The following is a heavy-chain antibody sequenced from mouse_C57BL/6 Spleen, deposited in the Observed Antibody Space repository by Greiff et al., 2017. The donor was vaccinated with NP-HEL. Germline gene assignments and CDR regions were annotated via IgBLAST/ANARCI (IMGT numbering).Heavy chain of an antibody. J-gene: IGHJ4*01. CDR2: IWSDGST. CDR1: GFSLTSYG. Sequence: QVQLKESGPGLVAPSQSLSITCTVSGFSLTSYGVHWVRQPPGKGLEWLVVIWSDGSTTYNSALETRLSLRKDTSKSQVFLKMTRLQTDDPAMYVCDRHKVYYSNYGDVMDYGGEGTSVTV. D-gene: IGHD2-5*01. CDR3: DRHKVYYSNYGDVMDY. V-gene: IGHV2-6-1*01.